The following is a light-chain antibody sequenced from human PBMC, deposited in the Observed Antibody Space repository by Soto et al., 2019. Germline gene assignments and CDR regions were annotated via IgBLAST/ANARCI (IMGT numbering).Light chain of an antibody. J-gene: IGKJ1*01. CDR2: KIS. Sequence: IVLTQTPLSSPVTLGQPASISCRSSESLVDSDGNTYLSWLHQRPGQPPRLLLYKISNRLSGVPDRFSGRGAVTDSTLRISRVEAEDVGLYFCIQATHFPWTFGQGTRVDIK. CDR1: ESLVDSDGNTY. V-gene: IGKV2-24*01. CDR3: IQATHFPWT.